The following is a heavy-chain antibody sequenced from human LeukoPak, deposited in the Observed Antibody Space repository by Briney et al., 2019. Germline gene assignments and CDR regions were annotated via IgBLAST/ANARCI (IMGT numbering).Heavy chain of an antibody. J-gene: IGHJ4*02. CDR2: IYYSGST. V-gene: IGHV4-39*01. CDR3: ARGNYGDYTDY. Sequence: SETLSLTCTVSGGSISSSSYYWGWLRQPPGKGLEWIGSIYYSGSTYYNLSLKSRVTISVDTSKNQFSLKLSSVTAADTAVYYCARGNYGDYTDYWGQGTLVTVSS. D-gene: IGHD4-17*01. CDR1: GGSISSSSYY.